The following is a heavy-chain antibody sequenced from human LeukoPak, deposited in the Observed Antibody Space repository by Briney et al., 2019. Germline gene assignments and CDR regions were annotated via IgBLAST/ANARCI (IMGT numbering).Heavy chain of an antibody. CDR2: IKPDGSGE. V-gene: IGHV3-7*01. CDR1: GFTFSPYW. J-gene: IGHJ4*02. Sequence: GGSLRLSCVASGFTFSPYWMTWVRQAPGKGLEWVANIKPDGSGEYYVDSVKGRFTISRDNAKNSLYLQMNSLRAEDTAVYYCARAGHYCFDYWGQGTLVTVSS. CDR3: ARAGHYCFDY.